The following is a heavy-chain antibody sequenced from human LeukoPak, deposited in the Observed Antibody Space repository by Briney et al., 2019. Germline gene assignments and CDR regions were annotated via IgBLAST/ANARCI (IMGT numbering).Heavy chain of an antibody. D-gene: IGHD6-13*01. CDR2: INPNSGGT. V-gene: IGHV1-2*02. Sequence: ASVKVSCKAPGYTFTGYYMHWVRQAPGQGLEWMGWINPNSGGTNYAQKFQGRVTMTGDTSISTAYMELSRLRSDDTAVYYCAIGGIAAAGTGYGVLPYPYWGQGTLVTVSS. J-gene: IGHJ4*02. CDR3: AIGGIAAAGTGYGVLPYPY. CDR1: GYTFTGYY.